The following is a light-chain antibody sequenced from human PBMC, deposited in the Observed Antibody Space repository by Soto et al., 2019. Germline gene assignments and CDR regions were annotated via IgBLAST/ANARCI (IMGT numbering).Light chain of an antibody. J-gene: IGKJ2*01. CDR3: QQRSNWPRT. V-gene: IGKV3-11*01. CDR1: QTVSTY. Sequence: EIVLTQSPAVLSLSPGDRATLSCRASQTVSTYLAWYQQKPGQAPRLVVYDASKRATGIPARFSGSGSGTDFTLTISSLDPEDFAVYYCQQRSNWPRTFGQGTKLDIK. CDR2: DAS.